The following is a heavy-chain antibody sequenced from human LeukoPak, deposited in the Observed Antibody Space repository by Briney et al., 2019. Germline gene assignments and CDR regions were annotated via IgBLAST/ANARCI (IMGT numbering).Heavy chain of an antibody. CDR3: ARDPVNWEGDYGFDY. J-gene: IGHJ4*02. V-gene: IGHV4-59*12. CDR1: GGSISSYY. D-gene: IGHD4-17*01. Sequence: PSETLSLACTVSGGSISSYYWSWIRQPPGKGLEWIVYIYYSGSTNYNPSLKSRVTISVDTSKNQFSLQLNSVTPEDTAVYYCARDPVNWEGDYGFDYWGQGTLVTVSS. CDR2: IYYSGST.